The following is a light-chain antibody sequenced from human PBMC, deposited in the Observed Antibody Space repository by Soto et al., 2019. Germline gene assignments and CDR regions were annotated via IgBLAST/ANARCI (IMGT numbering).Light chain of an antibody. V-gene: IGKV3-20*01. Sequence: TVLTQAAGTRSLSPGERATLSGRASQTVSSSYLAWYQQKLGQAPRLLIYGASSRATGIPDRFSGSGSGTDFNLTISRLEPEDFAVYYCQQYGSSPLWTFGQGTKVDIK. CDR3: QQYGSSPLWT. CDR1: QTVSSSY. J-gene: IGKJ1*01. CDR2: GAS.